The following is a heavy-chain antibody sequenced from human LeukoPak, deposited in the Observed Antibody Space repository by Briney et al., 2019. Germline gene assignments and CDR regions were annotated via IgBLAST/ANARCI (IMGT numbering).Heavy chain of an antibody. CDR3: ASSGVPAAIYDY. Sequence: PSETLSLTCTVSGGPISSYYWSWIRQPAGKGLEWIGRIYTSGSTNYNPSLKSRVTMSVDTSKNQFSLKLSSVTAADTAVYYCASSGVPAAIYDYWSQGTLVTVSS. D-gene: IGHD2-2*01. CDR1: GGPISSYY. J-gene: IGHJ4*02. V-gene: IGHV4-4*07. CDR2: IYTSGST.